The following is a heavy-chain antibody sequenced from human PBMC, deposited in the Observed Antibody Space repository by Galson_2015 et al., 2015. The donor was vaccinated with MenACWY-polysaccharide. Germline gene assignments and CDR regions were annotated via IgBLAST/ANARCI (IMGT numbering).Heavy chain of an antibody. D-gene: IGHD3-22*01. V-gene: IGHV7-4-1*02. CDR1: GYTFGSYA. CDR3: ARESEYYDSFDGFDS. J-gene: IGHJ3*02. Sequence: SVKVSCKASGYTFGSYAMNWVRQAPGQGLEWMGWINTNTGNPTSAPGSTGRFVFSLDTSVSTAYLQISSLKAEDTAVYYCARESEYYDSFDGFDSWGQGTMVTVSS. CDR2: INTNTGNP.